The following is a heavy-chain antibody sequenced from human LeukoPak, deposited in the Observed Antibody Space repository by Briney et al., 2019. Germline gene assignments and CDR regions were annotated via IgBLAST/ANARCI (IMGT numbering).Heavy chain of an antibody. CDR2: ISGSGGST. Sequence: KAGGSLRLSCAASGFTFSSYAMSWVRQAPGKGLEWVSAISGSGGSTYYADSVKGRFTISRDNSKNTLYLEMNSLRGEDTAVYYCAKVSGFWSGYWDYWGQGTLVTVSS. J-gene: IGHJ4*02. CDR3: AKVSGFWSGYWDY. D-gene: IGHD3-3*01. CDR1: GFTFSSYA. V-gene: IGHV3-23*01.